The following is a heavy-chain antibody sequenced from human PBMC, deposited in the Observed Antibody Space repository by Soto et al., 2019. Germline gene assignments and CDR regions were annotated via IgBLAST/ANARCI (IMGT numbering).Heavy chain of an antibody. Sequence: GGSLRLSCAASGFTVSSNYMSWVRQAPGKGLEWVSVSNSGGSTSYADSVKGRFPISRDNAKNTLYLQLNSLRAEDTAVYYCSREHSSSWYADNWFDTWGQGTLVTVSS. V-gene: IGHV3-53*01. CDR1: GFTVSSNY. CDR3: SREHSSSWYADNWFDT. D-gene: IGHD6-13*01. CDR2: SNSGGST. J-gene: IGHJ5*02.